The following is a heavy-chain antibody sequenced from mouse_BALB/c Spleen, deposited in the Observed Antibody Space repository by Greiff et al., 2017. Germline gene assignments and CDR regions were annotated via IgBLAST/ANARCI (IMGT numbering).Heavy chain of an antibody. CDR2: ISSGGSYT. Sequence: EVKLQESGGGLVKPGGSLKLSCAASGFTFSSYAMSWVRQSPEKRLEWVAEISSGGSYTYYPDTVTGRFTISRDNAKNTLYLEMSSLRSEDTAMYYCARDGKPYGNFPWLAYWGQGTLVTVSA. V-gene: IGHV5-9-4*01. CDR3: ARDGKPYGNFPWLAY. CDR1: GFTFSSYA. D-gene: IGHD2-1*01. J-gene: IGHJ3*01.